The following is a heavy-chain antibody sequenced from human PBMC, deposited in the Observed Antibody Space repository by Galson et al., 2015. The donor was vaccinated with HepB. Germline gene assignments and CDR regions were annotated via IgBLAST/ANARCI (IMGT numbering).Heavy chain of an antibody. CDR2: VSGSAVST. Sequence: SLRLSCAASGFTFKNYAMSWVRQAPGKGLEWVSAVSGSAVSTYYAGSVKGRFTISRDNSKNTLFLQMKSLRAEDTAIYYCAKRGGAVDYWCQGTLVTVS. J-gene: IGHJ4*02. CDR3: AKRGGAVDY. D-gene: IGHD1-26*01. V-gene: IGHV3-23*01. CDR1: GFTFKNYA.